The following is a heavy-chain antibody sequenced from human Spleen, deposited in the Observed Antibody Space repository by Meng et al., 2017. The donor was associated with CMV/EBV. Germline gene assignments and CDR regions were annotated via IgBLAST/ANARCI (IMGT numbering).Heavy chain of an antibody. D-gene: IGHD6-13*01. V-gene: IGHV1-2*02. J-gene: IGHJ6*02. CDR1: GYTFTGYY. Sequence: ASVKVSCKASGYTFTGYYMHWVRQAPGQGLEWMGWINPKSGSTNCAQKFQGRVTMTRDTSSSTAHMELSNLRSDDTAVYYCARVHIAAAGYYYNGMDVRGQGTTVTVSS. CDR3: ARVHIAAAGYYYNGMDV. CDR2: INPKSGST.